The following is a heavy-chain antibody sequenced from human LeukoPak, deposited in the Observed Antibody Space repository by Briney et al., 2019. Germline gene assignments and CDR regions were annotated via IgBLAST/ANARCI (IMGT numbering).Heavy chain of an antibody. CDR1: GGSISSGGYY. CDR2: IYYSGST. J-gene: IGHJ4*02. Sequence: SETLSLTCTVSGGSISSGGYYWSWIRQHPGKGLEWIAYIYYSGSTYYNPSLKSRVTISVDTSKNHFSLKLTSVTAADTAVYYCAYNRNFALDNWGQGTLVTVSS. V-gene: IGHV4-31*03. CDR3: AYNRNFALDN. D-gene: IGHD1-14*01.